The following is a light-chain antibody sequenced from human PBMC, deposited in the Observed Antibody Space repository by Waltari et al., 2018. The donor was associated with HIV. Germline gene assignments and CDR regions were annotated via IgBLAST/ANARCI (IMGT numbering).Light chain of an antibody. V-gene: IGKV1-5*03. CDR2: KAS. CDR3: QQYTTTWT. CDR1: HTISTW. Sequence: DIQLTQSPSALSASVGDTVTITCRASHTISTWLGWYQQKPGKAPKLLIYKASFLQSGVPSRFSGSGSGTEFTLTISSLQPEDFATYYCQQYTTTWTFGQGTKVELK. J-gene: IGKJ1*01.